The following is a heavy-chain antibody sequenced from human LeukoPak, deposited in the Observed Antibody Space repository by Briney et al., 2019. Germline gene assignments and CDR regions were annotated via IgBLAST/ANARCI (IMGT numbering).Heavy chain of an antibody. V-gene: IGHV4-61*02. CDR1: GGFISSGDYY. D-gene: IGHD6-13*01. J-gene: IGHJ5*02. Sequence: PSQTLSLTCTVSGGFISSGDYYWSWIRQPAGKGLKWIGRFHTSGSTNYSPSLKSRVTVSADTYKNQFSLKLSSVTAADTAVYYCAREIIAARPWFDPWGQGILVTVSS. CDR2: FHTSGST. CDR3: AREIIAARPWFDP.